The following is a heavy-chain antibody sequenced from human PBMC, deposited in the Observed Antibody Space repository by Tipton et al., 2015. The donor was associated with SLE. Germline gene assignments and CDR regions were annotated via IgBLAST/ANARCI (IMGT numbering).Heavy chain of an antibody. V-gene: IGHV1-3*01. CDR1: GYTFTSYA. CDR2: INAGNGNT. CDR3: ARVLTDCYGMDV. J-gene: IGHJ6*02. D-gene: IGHD3-9*01. Sequence: QVQLVQSGAEVKKPGASVKVSCKASGYTFTSYAMHWVRQAPGQRLEWMGWINAGNGNTKYSQKFQGRVTITRDTSASTAYMELSSLRSEDTAVYYCARVLTDCYGMDVWGQGTTVTVSS.